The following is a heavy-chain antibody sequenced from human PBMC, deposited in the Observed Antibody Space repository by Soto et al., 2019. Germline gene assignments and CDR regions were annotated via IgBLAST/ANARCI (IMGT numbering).Heavy chain of an antibody. Sequence: EVQLVESGGGLVQPGGSLRLSCAASGFTFSSYEMNWVRQAPGKGLEWVSYISSSGSTIYYADSVKGRFTISRDNAKNSRYLQMNSLRAEDTAVYYCARDGAVAGNFDYWGQGTLVTVSS. CDR3: ARDGAVAGNFDY. J-gene: IGHJ4*02. CDR1: GFTFSSYE. V-gene: IGHV3-48*03. D-gene: IGHD6-19*01. CDR2: ISSSGSTI.